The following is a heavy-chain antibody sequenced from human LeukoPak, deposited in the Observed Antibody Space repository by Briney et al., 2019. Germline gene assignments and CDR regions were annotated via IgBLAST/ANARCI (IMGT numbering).Heavy chain of an antibody. D-gene: IGHD4-23*01. Sequence: SQTLSLTCAVSGGSISSGGYSWSWIRQPPGKGLEWIGYIYHSGSTYYNPSLKSRVTISVDTSKNQFSLKLSSVTAADTAVYYCARTDGNPDPNFFDYWGQGTLVTVSS. V-gene: IGHV4-30-2*05. CDR3: ARTDGNPDPNFFDY. CDR1: GGSISSGGYS. J-gene: IGHJ4*02. CDR2: IYHSGST.